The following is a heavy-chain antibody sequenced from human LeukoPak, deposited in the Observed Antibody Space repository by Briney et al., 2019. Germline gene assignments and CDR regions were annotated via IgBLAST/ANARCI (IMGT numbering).Heavy chain of an antibody. CDR3: ARVPKYYDFWSGYLDY. V-gene: IGHV4-59*01. Sequence: PSETLSLTCTVSGGSISSYYWSWIRQPPGKGLEWIGYIYYSGSTNYNPSLKSRVTISVDTSKNQFSLKLSSVTAADTAVYYCARVPKYYDFWSGYLDYWGQGTLVTVSS. CDR1: GGSISSYY. CDR2: IYYSGST. D-gene: IGHD3-3*01. J-gene: IGHJ4*02.